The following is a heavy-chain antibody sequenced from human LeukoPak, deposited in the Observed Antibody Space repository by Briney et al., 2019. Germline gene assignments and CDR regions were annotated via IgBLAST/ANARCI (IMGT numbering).Heavy chain of an antibody. CDR1: GYSISSGYY. J-gene: IGHJ6*03. D-gene: IGHD6-13*01. CDR2: IYHSGST. V-gene: IGHV4-38-2*02. CDR3: ARDRGATAGTRSYYYMDV. Sequence: SETLSPTCTVSGYSISSGYYWGWIRQPPGKGLEWIGSIYHSGSTYYNPSLKSRVTISVDTSKNQFSLKLSSVTAADTAVYYCARDRGATAGTRSYYYMDVWGKGTTVTISS.